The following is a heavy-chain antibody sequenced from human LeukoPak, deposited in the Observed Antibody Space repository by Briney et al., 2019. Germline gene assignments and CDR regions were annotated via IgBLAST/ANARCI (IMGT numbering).Heavy chain of an antibody. D-gene: IGHD6-13*01. Sequence: GGSLRLSCAASGFTFSNYAMSWVRQAPGKGLEWVSAISANGGGTYYADSVKGRFTVSRDNSKNTLYLQMNSLRAEDTAVYYCAKGSSPFDYWGQGTLVTVSS. CDR3: AKGSSPFDY. J-gene: IGHJ4*02. CDR2: ISANGGGT. CDR1: GFTFSNYA. V-gene: IGHV3-23*01.